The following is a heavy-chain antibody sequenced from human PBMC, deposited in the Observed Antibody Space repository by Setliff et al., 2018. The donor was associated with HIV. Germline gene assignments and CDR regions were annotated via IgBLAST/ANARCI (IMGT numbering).Heavy chain of an antibody. V-gene: IGHV4-34*01. Sequence: SETLSLTCVVSGGSFSGYSWSWIRQSPGKGLEWIGEISQSGATHYNPSLKRRVTISEDTSKSQLSMKLTSVAAADTAIYYCARGKGGIDGPVEFDNWGQGTPVTVSS. CDR3: ARGKGGIDGPVEFDN. J-gene: IGHJ4*02. CDR2: ISQSGAT. CDR1: GGSFSGYS. D-gene: IGHD1-1*01.